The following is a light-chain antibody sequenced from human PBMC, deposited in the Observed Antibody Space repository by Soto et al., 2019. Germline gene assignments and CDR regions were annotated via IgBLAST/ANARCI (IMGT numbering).Light chain of an antibody. V-gene: IGKV1-5*03. CDR3: QQYNSYSMYT. CDR2: KAS. J-gene: IGKJ2*01. Sequence: DIQMTQSPSTLSASVGDRVTITCRASQSISSWLAWYQQKPGKAPKLLIYKASSLESGVPSRFSGSGSGTEFTLNISSLQPDDFATYYCQQYNSYSMYTFGQGTKLEIK. CDR1: QSISSW.